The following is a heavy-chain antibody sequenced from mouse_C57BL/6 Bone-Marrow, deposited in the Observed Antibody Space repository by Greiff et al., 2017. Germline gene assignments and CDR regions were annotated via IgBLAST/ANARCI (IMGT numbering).Heavy chain of an antibody. D-gene: IGHD1-1*01. Sequence: VQRVESGAELARPGASVKLSCKASGYTFTSYGISWVKQRTGQGLEWIGEIYPRSGNTYYNEKFKGKATLTADKSSSTAYMELRRLTSEDSAVYFCARANYYGSSYWYFDVWGTGTTVTVSS. CDR3: ARANYYGSSYWYFDV. J-gene: IGHJ1*03. V-gene: IGHV1-81*01. CDR2: IYPRSGNT. CDR1: GYTFTSYG.